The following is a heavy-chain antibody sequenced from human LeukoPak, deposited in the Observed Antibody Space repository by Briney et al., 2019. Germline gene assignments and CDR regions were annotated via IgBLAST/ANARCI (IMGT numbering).Heavy chain of an antibody. J-gene: IGHJ4*02. CDR3: ARGGSGYDFDF. Sequence: GGSLRLSCAASGFTFSTYSMNWVRQAPGKGLEWVSSITSPVGRIYYADSLKGRITISRDNARSSLYLQMNSLRAEDTAVYYCARGGSGYDFDFWGQGTLVTVSS. V-gene: IGHV3-21*01. CDR1: GFTFSTYS. CDR2: ITSPVGRI. D-gene: IGHD5-12*01.